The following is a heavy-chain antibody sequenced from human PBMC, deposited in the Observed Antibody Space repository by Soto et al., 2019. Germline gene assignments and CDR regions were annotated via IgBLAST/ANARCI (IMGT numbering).Heavy chain of an antibody. CDR1: GGSISSYY. J-gene: IGHJ5*02. CDR3: ARRVDNWFDP. V-gene: IGHV4-59*08. CDR2: IYYSGST. Sequence: PSETLSLTCTVSGGSISSYYWSWIRQPPGKGLEWIGYIYYSGSTNYNPSLKSRVTISVGTSKNQFSLKLSSVTAADTAVYYCARRVDNWFDPWGQGTLVTVSS.